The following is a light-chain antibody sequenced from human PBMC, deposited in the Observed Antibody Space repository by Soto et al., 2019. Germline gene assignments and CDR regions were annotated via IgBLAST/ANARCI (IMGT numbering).Light chain of an antibody. CDR2: AAS. J-gene: IGKJ2*01. CDR3: QQYNKWPPYT. CDR1: QSVGSN. Sequence: EIVMTQSPATLSVSPGERVTLSFRASQSVGSNLAWYQQKPGQAPRLLIYAASTRATGLPARLSGSGSGTEFTLTISSLQSEDFAVYYCQQYNKWPPYTFGQGTKVDIK. V-gene: IGKV3-15*01.